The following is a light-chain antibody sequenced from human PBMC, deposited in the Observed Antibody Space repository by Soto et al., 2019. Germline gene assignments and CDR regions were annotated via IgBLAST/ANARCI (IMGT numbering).Light chain of an antibody. CDR2: EVA. V-gene: IGLV2-14*01. CDR3: SSYRSVSTLL. CDR1: SGDVGRYDY. Sequence: QSALTQPASVSGSPGQSITISCTGTSGDVGRYDYVSWYQQHPGEAPKLLIYEVANRPSGVSDRFSGSKSGNTASLTISGLQAEDEGDYYCSSYRSVSTLLFGGGTQLTVL. J-gene: IGLJ7*01.